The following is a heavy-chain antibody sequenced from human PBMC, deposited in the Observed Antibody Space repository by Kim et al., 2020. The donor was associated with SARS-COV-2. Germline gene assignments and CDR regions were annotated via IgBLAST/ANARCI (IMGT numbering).Heavy chain of an antibody. V-gene: IGHV1-3*01. CDR3: ARESVRSTGTDFDF. Sequence: ASVKVSCKTSGYTFDSYAMHWVRQAPGQRLEWMGWINAGNTNTIYSQKFQGRVTISRDTSTSSTYMELTSLRSEDSATYYCARESVRSTGTDFDFWGQGTLVTVSS. D-gene: IGHD1-1*01. CDR1: GYTFDSYA. CDR2: INAGNTNT. J-gene: IGHJ4*02.